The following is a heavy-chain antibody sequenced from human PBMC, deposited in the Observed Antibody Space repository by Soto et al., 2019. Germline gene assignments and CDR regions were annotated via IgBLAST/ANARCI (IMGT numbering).Heavy chain of an antibody. CDR3: ARDRVDCSGGNCWRSVEDT. V-gene: IGHV1-46*01. CDR1: GYTFTNYY. CDR2: IDPSGGGT. D-gene: IGHD2-15*01. Sequence: QVQLVQSGAEVKKPGASVKVSCKASGYTFTNYYMHWVRQAPGQGLEWMGIIDPSGGGTSYAQKFQGRVTMTRDTSTITVYMELSSLRSEDTAVYYCARDRVDCSGGNCWRSVEDTWGQGTLVTVSS. J-gene: IGHJ5*02.